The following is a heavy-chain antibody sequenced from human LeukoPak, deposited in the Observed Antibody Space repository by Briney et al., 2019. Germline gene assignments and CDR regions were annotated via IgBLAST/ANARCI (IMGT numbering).Heavy chain of an antibody. V-gene: IGHV4-4*07. CDR3: ARGRPTYYDILTGSGGDYFDY. J-gene: IGHJ4*02. CDR2: IDTSGNT. CDR1: GGSISSYY. D-gene: IGHD3-9*01. Sequence: SSETLSLTCTVSGGSISSYYWSWIRQPAGKGLEWIGRIDTSGNTNYKPSLKSRVTMSVDTSKNQFSLKLSSVTAADTAVYYCARGRPTYYDILTGSGGDYFDYWGQGTLVTVSS.